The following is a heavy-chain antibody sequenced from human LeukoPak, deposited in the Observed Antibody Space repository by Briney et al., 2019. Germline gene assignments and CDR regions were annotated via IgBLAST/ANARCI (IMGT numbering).Heavy chain of an antibody. Sequence: GGSLRLSCAASGFTFSSYGMHWVRQAPGKGLEWVAFIRYDGSNKYYADSVKGRFTISRDNSKNTLYLQMNSLRAEDTAVYYCAKEPLRYFDWSPFAYFDYWGQGTLVTVSS. CDR2: IRYDGSNK. CDR3: AKEPLRYFDWSPFAYFDY. D-gene: IGHD3-9*01. CDR1: GFTFSSYG. V-gene: IGHV3-30*02. J-gene: IGHJ4*02.